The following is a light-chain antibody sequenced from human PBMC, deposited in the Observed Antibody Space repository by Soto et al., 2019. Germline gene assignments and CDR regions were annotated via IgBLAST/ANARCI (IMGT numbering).Light chain of an antibody. V-gene: IGKV1-39*01. CDR3: QQTYHTPPT. CDR2: GAS. J-gene: IGKJ1*01. Sequence: DIQMTQSPSSLFASVGDRVTIACRARQTISTYLNWYQQKPGKAPKLLIFGASTLQSGVPSRFSGSGSGTEFILTISSLQREDFATYYRQQTYHTPPTFGQGTKVDIK. CDR1: QTISTY.